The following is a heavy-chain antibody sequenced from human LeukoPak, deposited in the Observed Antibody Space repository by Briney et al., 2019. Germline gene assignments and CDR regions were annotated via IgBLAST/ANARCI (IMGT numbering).Heavy chain of an antibody. J-gene: IGHJ3*02. V-gene: IGHV4-59*01. D-gene: IGHD3-9*01. CDR3: AGNVLRYFDWLSFLGAFDI. CDR2: IYYSGST. Sequence: YXXSWIRQPPXXXLEXXGYIYYSGSTNYNPSLKSRVTISVDTSKNQFSLKLSSVTAADTAVYYCAGNVLRYFDWLSFLGAFDIWGQGTMVTVSS. CDR1: YX.